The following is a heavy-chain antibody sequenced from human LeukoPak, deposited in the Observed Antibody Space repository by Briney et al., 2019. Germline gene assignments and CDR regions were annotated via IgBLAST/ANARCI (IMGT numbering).Heavy chain of an antibody. V-gene: IGHV1-69*06. CDR1: GGTFSSYA. CDR2: IIPIFGTA. CDR3: ARDAEYCGGDC. D-gene: IGHD2-21*01. J-gene: IGHJ4*02. Sequence: GASVNVSCAASGGTFSSYAISWVRQAPGQGLEWMGGIIPIFGTANYAQKFQGRVTITADKSTSTAYMELSSLRSEDTAVYYCARDAEYCGGDCWGQGTLVTVSS.